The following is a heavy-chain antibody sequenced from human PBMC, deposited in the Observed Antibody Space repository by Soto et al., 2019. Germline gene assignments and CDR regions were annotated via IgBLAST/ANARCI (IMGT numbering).Heavy chain of an antibody. CDR3: ARSRGSYYSNFDS. CDR2: VIPILGAS. J-gene: IGHJ4*02. D-gene: IGHD3-10*01. V-gene: IGHV1-69*08. CDR1: ADTFTGYT. Sequence: QVQLVQSGAEVKKPGSSVKVSCKASADTFTGYTVTRVRQAPGQGLEWVGRVIPILGASNFAQKFQGRVTISADKSTDTAYMVLTGLTSEDTAVYYCARSRGSYYSNFDSWGQGTLVTVSS.